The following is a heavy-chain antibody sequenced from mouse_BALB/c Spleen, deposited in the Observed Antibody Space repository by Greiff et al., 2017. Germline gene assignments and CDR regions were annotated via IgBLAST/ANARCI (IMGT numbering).Heavy chain of an antibody. CDR1: GYTFTSYW. D-gene: IGHD2-1*01. Sequence: QVHVKQSGPELVKPGALVKISCKASGYTFTSYWMHWVKQRPGQGLEWIGYINPSTGYTEYNQKFKDKATLTADKSSSTAYMQLSSLTSEDSAVYYCARGVKYAMDYWGQGTSVTVSS. CDR3: ARGVKYAMDY. V-gene: IGHV1S26*01. J-gene: IGHJ4*01. CDR2: INPSTGYT.